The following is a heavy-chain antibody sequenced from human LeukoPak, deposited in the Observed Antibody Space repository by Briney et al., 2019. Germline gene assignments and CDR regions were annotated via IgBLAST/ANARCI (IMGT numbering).Heavy chain of an antibody. V-gene: IGHV3-21*01. CDR3: ARASSGSYSPFDY. Sequence: TGVSVSLSCAAYGFTFSSYTMNWVRQAPGMGLQWVLSISSTRSHLYYADSVKGRLTIYTDNAENSLYLKMDSLRAEDTAVYYCARASSGSYSPFDYWGQGTLVPVSS. J-gene: IGHJ4*02. CDR1: GFTFSSYT. CDR2: ISSTRSHL. D-gene: IGHD3-10*01.